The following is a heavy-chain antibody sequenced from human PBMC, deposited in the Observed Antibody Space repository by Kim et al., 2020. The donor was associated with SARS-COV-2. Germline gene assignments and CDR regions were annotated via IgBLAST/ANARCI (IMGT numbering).Heavy chain of an antibody. V-gene: IGHV3-30-3*01. J-gene: IGHJ3*02. D-gene: IGHD6-19*01. CDR3: AREGQWLVFDI. CDR2: ISYDGSNK. CDR1: GFTFSSYA. Sequence: GGSLRLSCAASGFTFSSYAMHWVRQAPGKGLEWVAVISYDGSNKYYADSVKGRFTISRDNSKNTLYLQMNSLRAEDTAVYYCAREGQWLVFDIWGQGTMVTVSS.